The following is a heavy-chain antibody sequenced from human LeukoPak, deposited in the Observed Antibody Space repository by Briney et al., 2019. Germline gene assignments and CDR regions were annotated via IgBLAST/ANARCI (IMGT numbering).Heavy chain of an antibody. CDR3: ARRVVLAALYYFDY. J-gene: IGHJ4*02. CDR2: IYYNGRT. Sequence: SETLSLTCTVSGASISSSSFYWGWIRQPPGKGLEWIANIYYNGRTYYNPSLKSRVTISEDTSNNQFSLKLSSVTAADTAVYYCARRVVLAALYYFDYWGQGTLVTVSS. CDR1: GASISSSSFY. D-gene: IGHD2-2*01. V-gene: IGHV4-39*07.